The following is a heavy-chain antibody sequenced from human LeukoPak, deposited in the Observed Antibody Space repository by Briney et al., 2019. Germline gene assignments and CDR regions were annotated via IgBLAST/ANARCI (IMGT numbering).Heavy chain of an antibody. CDR1: GGSFSGYY. J-gene: IGHJ5*02. D-gene: IGHD6-13*01. CDR2: INHSGST. CDR3: ASAFTAAAPGGQVFDP. Sequence: PSETLSLTCAVYGGSFSGYYWSWIRQPPGKGLEWIGEINHSGSTNYNPSLKSRVTISVDTSKNQFSLKLSSVTAADTAVYYCASAFTAAAPGGQVFDPWGQGTLVTVSS. V-gene: IGHV4-34*01.